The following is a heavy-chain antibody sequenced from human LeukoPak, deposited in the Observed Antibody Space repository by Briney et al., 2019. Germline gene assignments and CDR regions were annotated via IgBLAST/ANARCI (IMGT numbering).Heavy chain of an antibody. D-gene: IGHD6-6*01. CDR3: ARDNGAAHPSHYFDY. Sequence: GRSLRLSCAASGFTFSSYAMHWVRQAPGKGLEWVAVISYDGSNKYYADSVKGRFTISRDNSKNTLYLQMNSLRAEDTAVYYCARDNGAAHPSHYFDYWGQGTLVTVSS. V-gene: IGHV3-30*01. J-gene: IGHJ4*02. CDR1: GFTFSSYA. CDR2: ISYDGSNK.